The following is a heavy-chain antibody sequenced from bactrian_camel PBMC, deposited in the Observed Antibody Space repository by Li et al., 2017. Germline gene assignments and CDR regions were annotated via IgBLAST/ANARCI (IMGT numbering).Heavy chain of an antibody. D-gene: IGHD6*01. J-gene: IGHJ4*01. CDR2: INRDGTT. CDR1: RVTYSRYC. V-gene: IGHV3S55*01. Sequence: VQLVESGGGSVQAGGSLRLSCAASRVTYSRYCMAWFRQAPGKEREGVATINRDGTTTYADSVKGRFTISKDSAKNTLYLQIDSLQPEDTAMYYCAVLSQFNHCRGVVVGIWQQYASWGQGTQVTVS. CDR3: AVLSQFNHCRGVVVGIWQQYAS.